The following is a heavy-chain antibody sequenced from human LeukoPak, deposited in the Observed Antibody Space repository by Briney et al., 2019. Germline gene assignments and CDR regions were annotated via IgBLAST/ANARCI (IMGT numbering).Heavy chain of an antibody. J-gene: IGHJ4*02. D-gene: IGHD3-9*01. CDR1: GGSFSGYF. V-gene: IGHV4-34*01. CDR2: INHSGST. CDR3: ARGVRYFDWLSLWNY. Sequence: SDTLSLTCALYGGSFSGYFWSWIRQPPGKGLECNGEINHSGSTNYNPSLKSRVTMSVDTSKNQFSLKLSSVTAADTAVYYCARGVRYFDWLSLWNYWGQGTLVTVSS.